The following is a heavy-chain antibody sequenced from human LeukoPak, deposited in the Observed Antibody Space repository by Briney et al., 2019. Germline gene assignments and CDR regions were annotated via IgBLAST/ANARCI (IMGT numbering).Heavy chain of an antibody. D-gene: IGHD2-2*01. CDR3: ATSGGFVLPNAITGNWYMDV. Sequence: GRSLRLSCGASGFSFSDYSMNWVRQAPGKGLAWVAYINNAGGYTYYADSVKGRFTISRDNAQNSLFLQMDSLRPEDTAVYFCATSGGFVLPNAITGNWYMDVWGRGTTVTISS. CDR2: INNAGGYT. J-gene: IGHJ6*03. CDR1: GFSFSDYS. V-gene: IGHV3-21*03.